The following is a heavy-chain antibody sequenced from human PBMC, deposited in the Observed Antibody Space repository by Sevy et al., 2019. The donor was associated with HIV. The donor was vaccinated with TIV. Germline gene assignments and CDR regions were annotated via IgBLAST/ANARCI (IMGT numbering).Heavy chain of an antibody. CDR3: ATPRGNAWTEGTGGYFDL. CDR1: GGSISSSSHF. V-gene: IGHV4-39*01. D-gene: IGHD1-1*01. Sequence: SETLSLTCTVSGGSISSSSHFWGWIRQPPGKGLEWIGSLYSTGSTSYNPSLRSRVTVSADTSKNQFILRRTSVIATDRAVYYCATPRGNAWTEGTGGYFDLWGRSTLVTVSS. J-gene: IGHJ2*01. CDR2: LYSTGST.